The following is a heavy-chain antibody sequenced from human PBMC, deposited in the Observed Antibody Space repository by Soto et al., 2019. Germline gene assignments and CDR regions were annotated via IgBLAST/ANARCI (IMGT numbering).Heavy chain of an antibody. CDR1: VFTFSSYG. V-gene: IGHV3-33*01. CDR3: ARDTYDSSGYIPY. J-gene: IGHJ4*02. D-gene: IGHD3-22*01. Sequence: PVGSLRLSCAASVFTFSSYGMHWFRQAPGKGLEWVAVIWYDGSNKYYADSVKGRFTISRDNSKNTLYLQMNSLRAEDTAVYYCARDTYDSSGYIPYWGQGTLVTVSS. CDR2: IWYDGSNK.